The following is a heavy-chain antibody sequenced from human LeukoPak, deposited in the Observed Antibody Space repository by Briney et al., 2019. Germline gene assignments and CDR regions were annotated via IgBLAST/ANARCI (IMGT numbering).Heavy chain of an antibody. Sequence: SETLSLTCTVSGGSITSTNFYWDWIRQPPGKGLEWIGGIYYSGSTYYSPSLMSRVTISVYTPKNQFSLKLSSVTAADTAVYYCARHVGCSRWFYYWGQGNLVTVSS. J-gene: IGHJ4*02. CDR2: IYYSGST. CDR3: ARHVGCSRWFYY. D-gene: IGHD6-13*01. V-gene: IGHV4-39*01. CDR1: GGSITSTNFY.